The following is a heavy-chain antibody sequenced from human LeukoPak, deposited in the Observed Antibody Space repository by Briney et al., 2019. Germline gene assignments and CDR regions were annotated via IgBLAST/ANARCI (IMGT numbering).Heavy chain of an antibody. V-gene: IGHV3-30*18. D-gene: IGHD6-19*01. CDR2: ISYDGSDK. CDR1: GFTFSSYG. Sequence: PGRSLRLSCAASGFTFSSYGMHWVRQAPGKGLEWVAVISYDGSDKYYADSVKGRFTISRDNSKNTLYLQMNSLRAEDTAVYYCAKAPGRVADEIYYFDYWGQGTLVTVSS. CDR3: AKAPGRVADEIYYFDY. J-gene: IGHJ4*02.